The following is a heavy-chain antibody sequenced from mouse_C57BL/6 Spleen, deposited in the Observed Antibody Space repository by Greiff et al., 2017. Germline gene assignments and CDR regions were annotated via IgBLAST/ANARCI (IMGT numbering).Heavy chain of an antibody. V-gene: IGHV5-9*01. Sequence: VQLKESGGGLVKPGGSLKLSCAASGFTFSSYTMSWVRQTPEKRLEWVATISGGGGNTYYPDSVKGRFTISRDNAKNTLYLQMSSLRSEDTALYYCARGPGRLAYWGQGTLVTVSA. D-gene: IGHD3-3*01. J-gene: IGHJ3*01. CDR2: ISGGGGNT. CDR1: GFTFSSYT. CDR3: ARGPGRLAY.